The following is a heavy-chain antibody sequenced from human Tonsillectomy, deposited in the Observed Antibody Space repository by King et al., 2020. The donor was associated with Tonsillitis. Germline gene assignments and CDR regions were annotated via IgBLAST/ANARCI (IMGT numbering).Heavy chain of an antibody. J-gene: IGHJ1*01. CDR2: ISSASNTI. CDR1: GFTFSDYF. D-gene: IGHD1-26*01. V-gene: IGHV3-11*01. CDR3: ATYSLSHSFFES. Sequence: VQLVQSGGGLVKPGGSLRLSCAASGFTFSDYFMTWIRQAPGKGLEWISYISSASNTIYYADSVKGRFSISRDNAKNSLYLQMNSLRVADTAVYYCATYSLSHSFFESWGQGTLVTVSS.